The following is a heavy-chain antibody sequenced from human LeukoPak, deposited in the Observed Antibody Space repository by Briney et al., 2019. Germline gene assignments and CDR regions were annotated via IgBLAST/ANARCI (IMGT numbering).Heavy chain of an antibody. V-gene: IGHV3-21*01. CDR3: ARVTGGTTLDY. Sequence: GGSLRLSCAASGFTFSSYSMNWVRQAPGRGLEWVSSISSSSSYIYYADSVKGRFTISRDNAKNSLYLQMNSLRAEDTAVYYCARVTGGTTLDYWGQGTLVTVSS. CDR2: ISSSSSYI. CDR1: GFTFSSYS. J-gene: IGHJ4*02. D-gene: IGHD2-8*02.